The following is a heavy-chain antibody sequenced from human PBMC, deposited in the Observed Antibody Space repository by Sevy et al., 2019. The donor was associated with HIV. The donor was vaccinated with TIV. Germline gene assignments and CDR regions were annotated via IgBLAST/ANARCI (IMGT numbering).Heavy chain of an antibody. Sequence: GGSLRLSCAASGFTFSSYAMSWVRQAPGKGLEWVSVVSGSGGSTYYADSVKGRFTISRDNSKNTLYPQMNSLRAEDTAVYYCAKGQYVGDYWGQGTLVTVSS. J-gene: IGHJ4*02. D-gene: IGHD2-2*01. V-gene: IGHV3-23*01. CDR2: VSGSGGST. CDR3: AKGQYVGDY. CDR1: GFTFSSYA.